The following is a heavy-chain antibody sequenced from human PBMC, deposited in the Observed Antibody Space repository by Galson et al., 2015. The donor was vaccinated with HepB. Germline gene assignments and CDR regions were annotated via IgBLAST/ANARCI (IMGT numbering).Heavy chain of an antibody. D-gene: IGHD3-3*01. V-gene: IGHV3-11*06. CDR1: GFTFSDFY. Sequence: SLRLSCAGSGFTFSDFYMDWIRQAPGKGLEWVPYVHSSSLYSNYGDSVKGRFTISRDNSRNTLYLQMDSLRIEDTAVYYCARFLRSAFTFDFWGHGTLVTVSS. CDR3: ARFLRSAFTFDF. CDR2: VHSSSLYS. J-gene: IGHJ4*01.